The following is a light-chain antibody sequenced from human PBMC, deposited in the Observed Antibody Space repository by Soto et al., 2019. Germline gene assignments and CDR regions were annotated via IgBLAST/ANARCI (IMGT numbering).Light chain of an antibody. CDR1: QSVSSY. J-gene: IGKJ1*01. Sequence: EIVFTQSPATLYLSPGERSTLSCRASQSVSSYLAWYQQKPGQAPRLLSYGASNRATGIQDRSSGRGSGKDFTLTISRLEPEEFAANYCQQYSSYWTFAQGTK. CDR2: GAS. CDR3: QQYSSYWT. V-gene: IGKV3-20*01.